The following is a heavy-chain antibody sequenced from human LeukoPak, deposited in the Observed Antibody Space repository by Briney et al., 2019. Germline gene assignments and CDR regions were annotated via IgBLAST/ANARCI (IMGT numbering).Heavy chain of an antibody. J-gene: IGHJ3*02. CDR2: INPNSGGT. V-gene: IGHV1-2*02. CDR3: AREMGYYDSSGYYSDAFDI. D-gene: IGHD3-22*01. CDR1: GYTFTGYY. Sequence: ASVKVSCKASGYTFTGYYMHWVRQAPGQGLEWMGWINPNSGGTNYAQKFQGRVTMTRDTSIGTAYMELSRLRSDDTAVYYCAREMGYYDSSGYYSDAFDIWGQGTMVTVSS.